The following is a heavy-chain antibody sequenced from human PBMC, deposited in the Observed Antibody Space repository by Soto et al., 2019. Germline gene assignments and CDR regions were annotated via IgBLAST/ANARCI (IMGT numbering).Heavy chain of an antibody. D-gene: IGHD4-4*01. J-gene: IGHJ4*02. CDR2: ISGSGGST. V-gene: IGHV3-23*01. CDR3: AKPERPVTTVTTGTENSFDY. CDR1: GFTFSSYA. Sequence: PGGSLRLSCAASGFTFSSYAMSWVRQAPGKGLEWVSAISGSGGSTYYADSVKGRFTISRDNSKNTLYLQMNSLRAEDTAVYYCAKPERPVTTVTTGTENSFDYWGQGNLVTVS.